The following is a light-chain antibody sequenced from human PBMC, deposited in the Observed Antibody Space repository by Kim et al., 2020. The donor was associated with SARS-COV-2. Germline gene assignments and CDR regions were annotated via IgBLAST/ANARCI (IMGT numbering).Light chain of an antibody. CDR3: QQRSNWPPLT. J-gene: IGKJ4*01. CDR2: DAS. CDR1: QGVSRY. Sequence: LSPGEKAALSRRASQGVSRYLAWYQQKPGQAPRLLIYDASNRATGIPARFSGSGSGTDFTLTISSLEPEDFAVYYCQQRSNWPPLTFGGGTKVEI. V-gene: IGKV3-11*01.